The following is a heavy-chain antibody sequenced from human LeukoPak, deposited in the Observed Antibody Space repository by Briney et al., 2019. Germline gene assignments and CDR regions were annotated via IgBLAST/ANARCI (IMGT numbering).Heavy chain of an antibody. J-gene: IGHJ4*02. Sequence: PSETLSLTCTVSGGSISSYYWSWIRQPAGKGLEWIGSIYFSGSTYYSPSLKSRVTISVDTSKNQFSLKLSSVTAADTAVYYCASLSSSSSFTATYYFDYWGQGTQVTVSS. CDR2: IYFSGST. CDR3: ASLSSSSSFTATYYFDY. V-gene: IGHV4-59*05. CDR1: GGSISSYY. D-gene: IGHD6-6*01.